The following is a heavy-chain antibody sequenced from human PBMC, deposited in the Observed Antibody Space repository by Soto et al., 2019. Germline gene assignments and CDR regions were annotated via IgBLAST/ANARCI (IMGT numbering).Heavy chain of an antibody. CDR3: AKDVGYYDSSGYLNWFDP. D-gene: IGHD3-22*01. Sequence: PGGSLRLSCAASGFTFSSDAMSWVRQAPGKGLEWVSAISGSGGSTYYADSVKGRFTISRDNSKNTLYLQMNSLRAEDTAVYYCAKDVGYYDSSGYLNWFDPWGQGTLVTVSS. J-gene: IGHJ5*02. CDR2: ISGSGGST. V-gene: IGHV3-23*01. CDR1: GFTFSSDA.